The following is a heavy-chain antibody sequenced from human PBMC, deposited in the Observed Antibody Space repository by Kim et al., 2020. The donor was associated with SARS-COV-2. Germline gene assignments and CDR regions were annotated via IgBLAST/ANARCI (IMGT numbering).Heavy chain of an antibody. D-gene: IGHD2-2*01. CDR3: ARSLPAPHWYFDL. V-gene: IGHV3-48*01. Sequence: YADSVKGHFTISRGNANNALCLQMNSLRGEDTAVYYCARSLPAPHWYFDLWGRGTLVTVSS. J-gene: IGHJ2*01.